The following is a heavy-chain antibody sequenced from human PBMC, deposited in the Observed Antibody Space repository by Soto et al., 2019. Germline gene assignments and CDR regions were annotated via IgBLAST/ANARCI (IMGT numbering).Heavy chain of an antibody. CDR3: ARDRGHLGELSYLGLLAI. Sequence: SETLSLTCTVSGGSISSYYWSWIRQPPGKELEWIGYIYYSGSTNYNPSLKSRVTISVDTSKNQFSLKLSSVTAADTAVYYCARDRGHLGELSYLGLLAIWGQGTMVTVS. D-gene: IGHD3-16*02. CDR1: GGSISSYY. J-gene: IGHJ3*02. CDR2: IYYSGST. V-gene: IGHV4-59*01.